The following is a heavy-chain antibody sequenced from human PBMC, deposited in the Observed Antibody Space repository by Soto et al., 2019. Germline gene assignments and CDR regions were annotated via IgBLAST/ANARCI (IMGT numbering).Heavy chain of an antibody. CDR2: IWYDGSNK. V-gene: IGHV3-33*01. J-gene: IGHJ4*02. Sequence: PGGSLRLSCAASGFTFSSYGMHWVRQAPGKGLEWVAVIWYDGSNKYYADSVKGRLTISRDNSKNTLYLQMNSLRAEDTAVYYCARENLDSSGYYYGGYYFDYWGQGTLVTVSS. CDR1: GFTFSSYG. D-gene: IGHD3-22*01. CDR3: ARENLDSSGYYYGGYYFDY.